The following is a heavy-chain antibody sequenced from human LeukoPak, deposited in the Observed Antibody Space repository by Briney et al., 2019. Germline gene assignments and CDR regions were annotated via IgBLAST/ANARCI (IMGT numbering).Heavy chain of an antibody. CDR2: IYYSGST. J-gene: IGHJ4*02. V-gene: IGHV4-39*01. CDR1: GGSISSSSYY. D-gene: IGHD6-13*01. CDR3: ASSAAADFYYFDY. Sequence: SETLSLTCTVSGGSISSSSYYWGWIRQPPGTGLEWIGSIYYSGSTYYNPSLKSRVTISVDTSKNQFSLKLSSVTAADTAVYYCASSAAADFYYFDYWGQGTLVTVSS.